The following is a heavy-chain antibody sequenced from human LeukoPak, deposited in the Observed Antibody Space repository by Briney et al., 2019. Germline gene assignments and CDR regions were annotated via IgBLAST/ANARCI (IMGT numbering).Heavy chain of an antibody. Sequence: GRSLRLSCAASGFTFSSYAMRWVRQAPGKGLEWVAVISYDGSNKYYADSVKGRFTISRDNSKNTLYLQMNSLRAEDTAVYYCARAPGYSSSWYYFDYWGQGTLVTVSS. J-gene: IGHJ4*02. CDR1: GFTFSSYA. CDR3: ARAPGYSSSWYYFDY. V-gene: IGHV3-30*04. CDR2: ISYDGSNK. D-gene: IGHD6-13*01.